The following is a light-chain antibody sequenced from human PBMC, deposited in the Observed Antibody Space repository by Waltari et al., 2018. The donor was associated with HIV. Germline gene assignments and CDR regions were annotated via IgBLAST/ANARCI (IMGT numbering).Light chain of an antibody. CDR1: SSNIGSTS. Sequence: QSVLTQPPSASGTPGQRVTISCSGSSSNIGSTSVYWYQQLPGMAPKLLIYRNNQRPSGVPDRCAVSTAGTSASRAISGLRPEDEADYYCAAWDDSLSGQVLFGGGTKLTVL. CDR2: RNN. J-gene: IGLJ2*01. V-gene: IGLV1-47*01. CDR3: AAWDDSLSGQVL.